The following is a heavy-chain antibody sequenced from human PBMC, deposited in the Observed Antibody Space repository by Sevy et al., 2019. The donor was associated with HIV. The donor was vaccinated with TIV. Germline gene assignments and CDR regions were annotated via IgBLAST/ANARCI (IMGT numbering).Heavy chain of an antibody. CDR2: VESGGST. D-gene: IGHD5-18*01. J-gene: IGHJ4*02. V-gene: IGHV3-23*01. CDR3: ATGDTAMITDLDY. CDR1: GFIFSNNA. Sequence: GGSLRLSCGASGFIFSNNAMNWVRQAPGKGPEWVSGVESGGSTYYADSVKGGFTISRDNSKNMKFLQMSSLRAEDTAIYYCATGDTAMITDLDYWGLGTLVTVSS.